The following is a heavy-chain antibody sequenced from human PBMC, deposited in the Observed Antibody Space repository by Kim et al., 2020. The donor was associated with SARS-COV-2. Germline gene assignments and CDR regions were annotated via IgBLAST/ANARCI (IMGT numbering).Heavy chain of an antibody. CDR1: GFTFSNYG. V-gene: IGHV3-23*01. J-gene: IGHJ4*01. CDR3: ATVNYVNRFFEY. Sequence: GGSLRLSCAASGFTFSNYGMTWVRQAPGQGLQWVSTISATSGYTYYADSVKGRFTISRDNSKNMLDLQMSSLRAEDTAVYYCATVNYVNRFFEYWGHGTLVTVSS. D-gene: IGHD3-16*01. CDR2: ISATSGYT.